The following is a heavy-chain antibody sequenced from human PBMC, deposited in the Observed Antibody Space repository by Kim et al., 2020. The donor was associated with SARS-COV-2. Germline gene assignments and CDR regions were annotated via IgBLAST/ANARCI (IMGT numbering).Heavy chain of an antibody. Sequence: SGPTLVNPTQTLTLTCTFSGFSLTTSGMCVSWVRQPPGRALEWLARIDWDDDKYYNTSLKTRLTISKDTPKNQVVLTMTNLDPVDTATYYCARTSGKGYCTSSTSLRGGWCDPWGQGTLVTVSP. D-gene: IGHD2-8*01. J-gene: IGHJ5*02. CDR2: IDWDDDK. CDR1: GFSLTTSGMC. V-gene: IGHV2-70*11. CDR3: ARTSGKGYCTSSTSLRGGWCDP.